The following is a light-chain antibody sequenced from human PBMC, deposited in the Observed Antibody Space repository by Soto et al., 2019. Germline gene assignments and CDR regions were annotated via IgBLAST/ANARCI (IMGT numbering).Light chain of an antibody. CDR2: GAS. J-gene: IGKJ2*01. V-gene: IGKV3-15*01. CDR1: QPIASI. CDR3: QQYNNWPYT. Sequence: EILMTQSPATVSVSPGGRATLSCRASQPIASIVAWYQQRPGQPPRLLIFGASTRASDVPDGFTGSGSGTQFTLTIASLHSEDFAVYFCQQYNNWPYTFGQGTKVDIK.